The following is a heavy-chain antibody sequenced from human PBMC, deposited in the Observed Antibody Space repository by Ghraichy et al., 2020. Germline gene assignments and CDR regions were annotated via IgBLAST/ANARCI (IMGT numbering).Heavy chain of an antibody. D-gene: IGHD1-14*01. V-gene: IGHV3-23*01. CDR2: ISGSGGHT. CDR3: AKEGTTSMADFDF. J-gene: IGHJ4*02. CDR1: GFTFSTYA. Sequence: LSLTCAASGFTFSTYAMSWVRQAPGKGLGWVSGISGSGGHTFYADSVKGRFTVSRDNSKNTLYLQMNSLRAEDTAVYYCAKEGTTSMADFDFWGQGTLVTVSS.